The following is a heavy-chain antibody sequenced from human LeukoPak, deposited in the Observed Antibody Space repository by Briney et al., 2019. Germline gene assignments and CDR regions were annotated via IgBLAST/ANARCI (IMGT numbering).Heavy chain of an antibody. V-gene: IGHV3-66*02. CDR2: IYSGGST. CDR3: ARLIVGATRAFDY. CDR1: GFTVSSNY. J-gene: IGHJ4*02. Sequence: TGGSLRLSCAASGFTVSSNYMSWVRQAPGKGLEWVSVIYSGGSTYYAYSVKGRFTISRDNSKNTLYLQMNSLRAEDTAVYYCARLIVGATRAFDYWGQGTLVTVSS. D-gene: IGHD1-26*01.